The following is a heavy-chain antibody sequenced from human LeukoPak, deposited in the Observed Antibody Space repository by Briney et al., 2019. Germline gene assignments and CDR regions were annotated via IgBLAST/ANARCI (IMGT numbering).Heavy chain of an antibody. CDR2: IYYSGST. CDR1: GGSISSSSYY. J-gene: IGHJ4*02. V-gene: IGHV4-39*07. CDR3: ARGALYYGGNPIDY. D-gene: IGHD4-23*01. Sequence: SETLSLTCTVSGGSISSSSYYWGWIRQPPGKGLEWIGSIYYSGSTYYNPSLKSRVTISVDTSKNQFSLKLSSVTAADTAVYYCARGALYYGGNPIDYWGQGTLVTVSS.